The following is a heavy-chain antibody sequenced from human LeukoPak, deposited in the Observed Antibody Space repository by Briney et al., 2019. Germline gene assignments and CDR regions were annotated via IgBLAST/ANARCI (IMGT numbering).Heavy chain of an antibody. Sequence: PGGSLRLSCAASGFTFSSYGMHWVRQAPGKGLEWVAVISYDGSNKYYADSVKGRFTISRDNSKNTLYLQMNSLRAEGTAVYYCAGPTYDSSGYNPPFGYWGQGTLVTVSS. V-gene: IGHV3-30*03. D-gene: IGHD3-22*01. CDR1: GFTFSSYG. J-gene: IGHJ4*02. CDR2: ISYDGSNK. CDR3: AGPTYDSSGYNPPFGY.